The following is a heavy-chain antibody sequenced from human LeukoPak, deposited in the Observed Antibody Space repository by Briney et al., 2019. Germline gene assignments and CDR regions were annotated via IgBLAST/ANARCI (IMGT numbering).Heavy chain of an antibody. CDR1: GYTFTSNY. Sequence: ASVTVSCKASGYTFTSNYIHWVRQAPGQGLEWMGWISAYNGNTNYAQKLQGRVTMTTDTSTSTAYMELRSLRSDDTAVYYCVSVDYGDRNFDYWGQGTLVTVSS. J-gene: IGHJ4*02. CDR3: VSVDYGDRNFDY. D-gene: IGHD4-17*01. V-gene: IGHV1-18*04. CDR2: ISAYNGNT.